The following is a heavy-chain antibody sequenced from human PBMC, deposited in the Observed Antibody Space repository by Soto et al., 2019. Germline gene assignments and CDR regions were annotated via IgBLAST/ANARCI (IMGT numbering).Heavy chain of an antibody. CDR2: MNAKSGDT. Sequence: SVKVSCKASGYTFSDFDINWLRQASGQGPEWMGWMNAKSGDTFFAQRFQGKFNMTWDTSLSTAYMEVGSLTSDDTAMYYCARGNPFNYAGFDVWGQGTTVTVSS. D-gene: IGHD3-16*01. CDR1: GYTFSDFD. CDR3: ARGNPFNYAGFDV. V-gene: IGHV1-8*01. J-gene: IGHJ6*02.